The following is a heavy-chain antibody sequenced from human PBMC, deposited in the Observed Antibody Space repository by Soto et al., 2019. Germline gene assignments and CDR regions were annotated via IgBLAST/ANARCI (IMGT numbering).Heavy chain of an antibody. J-gene: IGHJ3*02. CDR3: GKCMAAYWKLEGYHI. D-gene: IGHD1-1*01. CDR1: GFTFTTYS. CDR2: ITATGGTT. Sequence: GGSLRLSCAASGFTFTTYSMSWVRQAPGKGLEWVAHITATGGTTYYADSVKGRFTISRDTSRNTLYLQMNSLRAEDTALYYFGKCMAAYWKLEGYHIWGQGKMVTVS. V-gene: IGHV3-23*01.